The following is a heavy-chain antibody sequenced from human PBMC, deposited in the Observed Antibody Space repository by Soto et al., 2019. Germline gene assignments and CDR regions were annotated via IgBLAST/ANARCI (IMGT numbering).Heavy chain of an antibody. D-gene: IGHD5-18*01. V-gene: IGHV1-18*01. CDR2: ISAYNGNT. Sequence: ASVKVSCKASGYTFANYAIHWVRQAPGQRLEWMGWISAYNGNTNYAQKLQGRVTMTTDTSTSTAYMELRSLRSDDTAVYYCARGRYGPYPFYGMDVWGQGTTVTVSS. CDR1: GYTFANYA. J-gene: IGHJ6*02. CDR3: ARGRYGPYPFYGMDV.